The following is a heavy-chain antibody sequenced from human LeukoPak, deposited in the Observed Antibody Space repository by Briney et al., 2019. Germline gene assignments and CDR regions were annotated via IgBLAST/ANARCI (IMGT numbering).Heavy chain of an antibody. CDR3: ARHRPPHYYDSSGYRYYYYYGMDV. V-gene: IGHV5-51*01. CDR2: IYPGDSDT. Sequence: NLGESLQISCQGSGYSFTSYWIGWVRQMPGKGLEWMGIIYPGDSDTRYSPSFQGQVTISADKSISTAYLQWSSLKASDTAMYYCARHRPPHYYDSSGYRYYYYYGMDVWGQGTTVTVSS. CDR1: GYSFTSYW. J-gene: IGHJ6*02. D-gene: IGHD3-22*01.